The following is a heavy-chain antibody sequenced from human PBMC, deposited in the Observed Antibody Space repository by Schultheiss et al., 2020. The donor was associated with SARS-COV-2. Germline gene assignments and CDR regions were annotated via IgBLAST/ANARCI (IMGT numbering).Heavy chain of an antibody. CDR2: IYYSGST. V-gene: IGHV4-39*07. CDR3: ARNRTVTGGMDV. D-gene: IGHD4-11*01. CDR1: GGSISSSSYY. J-gene: IGHJ6*02. Sequence: SETLSLTCTVSGGSISSSSYYWGWIRQPPGKGLEWIGSIYYSGSTNYNPSLKSRVTISVDTSKNQFSLKLSSVTAADTAVYYCARNRTVTGGMDVWGQGTTVTVSS.